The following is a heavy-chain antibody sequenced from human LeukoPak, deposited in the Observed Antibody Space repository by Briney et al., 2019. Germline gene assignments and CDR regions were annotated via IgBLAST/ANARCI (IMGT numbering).Heavy chain of an antibody. V-gene: IGHV1-3*01. CDR1: GYTFTSYA. Sequence: VASVKVSCKASGYTFTSYAMHWVRQAPGQRLEWMGWINAGNGNTKYSQKFQGRVTITRDTSASTAYMELSSLRSEDTAVYYCARFHDTAMVTTDYWGQGTLVTVSS. J-gene: IGHJ4*02. CDR2: INAGNGNT. CDR3: ARFHDTAMVTTDY. D-gene: IGHD5-18*01.